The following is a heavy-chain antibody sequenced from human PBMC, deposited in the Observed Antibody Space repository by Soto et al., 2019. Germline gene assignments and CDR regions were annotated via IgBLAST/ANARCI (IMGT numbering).Heavy chain of an antibody. CDR1: GDTFDIYG. CDR3: ARGGIHVYDDSGRAFDY. V-gene: IGHV1-69*06. Sequence: QVQLVQSGAEVKKPGSSLEVSCKASGDTFDIYGFNWVRQAPGQGLEWLGTIIPLFGTADYAQKFEGRVSITADKSTSTAYMELASLTSEDSAIYYCARGGIHVYDDSGRAFDYWVQGTLITVSS. J-gene: IGHJ4*02. D-gene: IGHD3-22*01. CDR2: IIPLFGTA.